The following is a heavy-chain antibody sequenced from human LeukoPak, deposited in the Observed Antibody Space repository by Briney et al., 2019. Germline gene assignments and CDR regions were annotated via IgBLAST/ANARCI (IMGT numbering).Heavy chain of an antibody. CDR1: GGSFSGYY. CDR2: INHSGST. Sequence: SETRSLTCAVDGGSFSGYYWGWNRQPPGKGLEWIGEINHSGSTNYNPSLKSRVTISVDTSKKQFSLKLSSVTAADTAVYYCARPFRESYYDFWSGYSTLDYWGQGTLVTVSS. J-gene: IGHJ4*02. CDR3: ARPFRESYYDFWSGYSTLDY. D-gene: IGHD3-3*01. V-gene: IGHV4-34*01.